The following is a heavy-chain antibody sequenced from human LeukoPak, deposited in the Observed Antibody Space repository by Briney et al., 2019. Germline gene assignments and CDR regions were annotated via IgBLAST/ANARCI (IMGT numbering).Heavy chain of an antibody. D-gene: IGHD6-13*01. Sequence: GGSLRLSRAASGFTFSGSAMHWVRQASGKGLEWVGRIRSKANSYATAYAASVKGRFTISRDDSKNTAYLQMNSLKTEDTAVYYCTILAAAGKTGYWGQGTLVTVSS. CDR3: TILAAAGKTGY. CDR1: GFTFSGSA. V-gene: IGHV3-73*01. J-gene: IGHJ4*02. CDR2: IRSKANSYAT.